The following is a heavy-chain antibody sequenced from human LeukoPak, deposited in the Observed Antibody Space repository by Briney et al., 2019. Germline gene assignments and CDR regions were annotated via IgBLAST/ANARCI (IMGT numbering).Heavy chain of an antibody. Sequence: SVKVSCKASGGTFSSYAISWVRQAPGQGLEWMGRIIPILGIANYAQKFQGRVTITADKSTSTAYMELSSLRSEDTAVYYCATTFPSVVPAAMVYYYYYGMDVWGQGTTVTVS. V-gene: IGHV1-69*04. J-gene: IGHJ6*02. CDR2: IIPILGIA. CDR1: GGTFSSYA. CDR3: ATTFPSVVPAAMVYYYYYGMDV. D-gene: IGHD2-2*01.